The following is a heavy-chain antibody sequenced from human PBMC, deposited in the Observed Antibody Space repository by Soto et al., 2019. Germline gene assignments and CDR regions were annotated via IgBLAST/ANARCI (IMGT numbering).Heavy chain of an antibody. CDR2: ISYDGSNK. CDR1: GFTFSSYG. CDR3: AKDPQSGIAAAGMWGRYYYYYYGMDV. J-gene: IGHJ6*02. V-gene: IGHV3-30*18. Sequence: GGSLRLSCAASGFTFSSYGMHWVRQAPGKGLEWVAVISYDGSNKYYADSVKGRFTISRDNSKNTLYLQMNSLRAEDTAVYYCAKDPQSGIAAAGMWGRYYYYYYGMDVWGQGTTVTVSS. D-gene: IGHD6-13*01.